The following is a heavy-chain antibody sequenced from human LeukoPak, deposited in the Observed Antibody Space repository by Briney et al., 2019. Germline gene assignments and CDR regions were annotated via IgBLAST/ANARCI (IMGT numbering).Heavy chain of an antibody. V-gene: IGHV3-9*01. CDR2: ISWNSGSI. Sequence: PGRSLRLSCAASGFTFDDYAMHWVRQAPGKGLEWVSGISWNSGSIGYADSVKGRFTISRDNAKNSLYLQMNSLRAEDTALYYCVKGGTTQGPTPIGRLDRWGQGTLVSVSS. CDR1: GFTFDDYA. D-gene: IGHD2-2*02. J-gene: IGHJ5*02. CDR3: VKGGTTQGPTPIGRLDR.